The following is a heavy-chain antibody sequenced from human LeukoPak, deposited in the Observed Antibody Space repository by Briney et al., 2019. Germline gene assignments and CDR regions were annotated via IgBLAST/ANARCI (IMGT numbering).Heavy chain of an antibody. CDR1: GFTFDDYA. D-gene: IGHD2-21*02. CDR3: AKDYCGGDCYSGWYFDL. CDR2: ISYNSDTI. Sequence: GGSLRLSCAASGFTFDDYAMHWVRQAPGKGLEWVSGISYNSDTIGYADSVKGRFTSSTDNAKESLYLQKNSLRAEDTALYYCAKDYCGGDCYSGWYFDLWGRGTLITVSS. V-gene: IGHV3-9*01. J-gene: IGHJ2*01.